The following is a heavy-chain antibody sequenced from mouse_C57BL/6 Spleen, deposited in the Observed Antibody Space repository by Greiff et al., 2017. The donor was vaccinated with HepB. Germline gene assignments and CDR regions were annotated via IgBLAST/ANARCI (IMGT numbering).Heavy chain of an antibody. Sequence: QVQLQQPGAELVKPGASVKLSCKASGYTFTSYWMHWVKQRPGRGLEWIGRIDPNSGGNKYNEKFKSKATLTVDKPSSTAYMQISSLTSEDSAVYYCARGWDGNYYAYWGQGTLVTVSA. CDR1: GYTFTSYW. CDR2: IDPNSGGN. D-gene: IGHD2-1*01. CDR3: ARGWDGNYYAY. J-gene: IGHJ3*01. V-gene: IGHV1-72*01.